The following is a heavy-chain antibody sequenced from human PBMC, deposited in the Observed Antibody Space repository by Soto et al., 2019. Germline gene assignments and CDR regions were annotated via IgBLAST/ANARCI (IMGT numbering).Heavy chain of an antibody. CDR1: GYTFTGYY. J-gene: IGHJ4*02. CDR3: ATDLGSYYDSSADY. V-gene: IGHV1-2*02. Sequence: ASVKVSCKASGYTFTGYYMHWVRQAPGQGLEWMGWINPNSGGTNYAQKFQGRVTMTRDTSISTAYMELSRLRSDDTAVYYCATDLGSYYDSSADYWGQGTLVTVSS. D-gene: IGHD3-22*01. CDR2: INPNSGGT.